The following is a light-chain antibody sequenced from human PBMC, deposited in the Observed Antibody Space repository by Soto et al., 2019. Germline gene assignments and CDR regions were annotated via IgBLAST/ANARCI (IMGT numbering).Light chain of an antibody. CDR2: DAS. CDR1: QSVSNY. J-gene: IGKJ5*01. Sequence: EIVLTQSPATLSLSPGEKATLSCRASQSVSNYLAWYQQKPGQAPRLLIYDASTRATGIPARFSGSGSGTDFTLTISSLEPEDFAVYYCQQYGSLPITFGQGTRLEIK. CDR3: QQYGSLPIT. V-gene: IGKV3-11*01.